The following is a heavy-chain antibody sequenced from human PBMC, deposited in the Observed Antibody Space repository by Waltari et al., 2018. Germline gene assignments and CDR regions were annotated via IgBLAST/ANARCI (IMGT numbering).Heavy chain of an antibody. V-gene: IGHV3-30-3*01. CDR2: ISYDGSNK. D-gene: IGHD2-21*01. J-gene: IGHJ4*02. Sequence: QVQLVESGGGVVQPGGSLRLSCEASGFTFSSYAWHWVRQAPGKGLEWVAVISYDGSNKYYADSVKGRFTISRDNSKNTLYLQMNSLRAEDTAVYYCARDVVIVVVIGPGYWGQGTLVTVSS. CDR3: ARDVVIVVVIGPGY. CDR1: GFTFSSYA.